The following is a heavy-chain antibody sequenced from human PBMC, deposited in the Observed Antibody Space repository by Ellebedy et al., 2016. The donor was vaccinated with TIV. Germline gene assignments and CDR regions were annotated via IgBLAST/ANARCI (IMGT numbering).Heavy chain of an antibody. D-gene: IGHD2-21*01. Sequence: GESLKISCAASGFSISSHRMHWVRQAAGKGLVWVSHISSDGSDTSYADSVKGRFIISRDNAENTLALQMSSLRAEDTALYYCARHSGGHGFDIWGQGTMVTVPP. CDR2: ISSDGSDT. J-gene: IGHJ3*02. V-gene: IGHV3-74*01. CDR1: GFSISSHR. CDR3: ARHSGGHGFDI.